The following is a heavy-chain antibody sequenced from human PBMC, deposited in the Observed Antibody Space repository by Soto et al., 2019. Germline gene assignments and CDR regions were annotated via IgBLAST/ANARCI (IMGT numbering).Heavy chain of an antibody. Sequence: SETLSLTCTVSGGSISSYYWSWIRQPPGKGLEWIGYIYYSGSTNYNPSLKSRVTISVDTSKNQFSLKLSSVTAADTAVYYCARANTIFGVVFPHPQHCGHGTLGTVST. CDR3: ARANTIFGVVFPHPQH. J-gene: IGHJ1*01. V-gene: IGHV4-59*01. CDR2: IYYSGST. D-gene: IGHD3-3*01. CDR1: GGSISSYY.